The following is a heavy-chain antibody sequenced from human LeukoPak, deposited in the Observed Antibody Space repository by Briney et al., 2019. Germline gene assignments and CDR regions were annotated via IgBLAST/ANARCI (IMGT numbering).Heavy chain of an antibody. J-gene: IGHJ4*02. Sequence: PGGSLRLSCAASGFTVSSNYMSWVRQAPGKGLEWVSVIYSGGSTYYADSVKGRFTISRDNSKNTLYLQMNSLRAEDTAVYYCARDWLMATVTPYYFDYWGQGTLVTVSS. V-gene: IGHV3-66*01. D-gene: IGHD4-17*01. CDR2: IYSGGST. CDR1: GFTVSSNY. CDR3: ARDWLMATVTPYYFDY.